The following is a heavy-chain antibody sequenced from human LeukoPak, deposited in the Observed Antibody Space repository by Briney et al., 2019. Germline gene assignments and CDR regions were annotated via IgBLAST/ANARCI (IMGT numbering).Heavy chain of an antibody. J-gene: IGHJ5*02. Sequence: SETLSLTCTVSGGSISSYYWSWIRQPAGKGLEWIGRIYTSGSTNYNPSLKGRVTMSVDTSKNQFSLKLSSVTAADTAVYYCARDVIIAAAGMDNWFDPWGQGTLVTVSS. V-gene: IGHV4-4*07. CDR3: ARDVIIAAAGMDNWFDP. CDR1: GGSISSYY. CDR2: IYTSGST. D-gene: IGHD6-13*01.